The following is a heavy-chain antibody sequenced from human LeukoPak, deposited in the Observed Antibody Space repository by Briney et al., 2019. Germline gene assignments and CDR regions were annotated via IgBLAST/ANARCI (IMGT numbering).Heavy chain of an antibody. CDR3: ARDGSGSYSFDY. Sequence: SVKVSCKASGGTLSSYAISWVRQAPGQGLEWMGGIIPIFGTANYAQKFQGRVTITADESTSTAYMELSSLRSEDTAVYYCARDGSGSYSFDYWGQGTLVTVSS. D-gene: IGHD3-10*01. V-gene: IGHV1-69*13. CDR1: GGTLSSYA. J-gene: IGHJ4*02. CDR2: IIPIFGTA.